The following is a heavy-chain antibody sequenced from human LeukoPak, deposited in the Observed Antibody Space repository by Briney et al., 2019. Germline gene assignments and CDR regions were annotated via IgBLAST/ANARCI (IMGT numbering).Heavy chain of an antibody. CDR3: AKTLGYCSGGSCYSGVIDY. Sequence: GGSLRLSCAASGFTFNSYGMSWVRQAPGKGLEWVSAISGSGGSTYYADSMKGRFTISRDNSKNTLYLQMNSLRAEDTAVYYCAKTLGYCSGGSCYSGVIDYWGQGTLVTVSS. CDR2: ISGSGGST. J-gene: IGHJ4*02. D-gene: IGHD2-15*01. V-gene: IGHV3-23*01. CDR1: GFTFNSYG.